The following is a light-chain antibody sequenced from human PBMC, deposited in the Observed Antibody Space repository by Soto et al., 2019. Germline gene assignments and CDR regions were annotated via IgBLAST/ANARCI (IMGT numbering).Light chain of an antibody. CDR3: QQATSFPRT. CDR1: QGITSW. Sequence: DIQMTQSPSSVSASVGDRATISCRASQGITSWLAWYQQKPGKAPKLLIYAASTLQAGVPSRFSGSGLGTDFTLTISSLQPEDFATYYCQQATSFPRTFGQGTKVDIK. V-gene: IGKV1-12*01. J-gene: IGKJ1*01. CDR2: AAS.